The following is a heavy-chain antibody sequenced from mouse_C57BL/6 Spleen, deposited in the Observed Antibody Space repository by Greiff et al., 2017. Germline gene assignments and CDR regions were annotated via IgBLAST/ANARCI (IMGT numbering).Heavy chain of an antibody. V-gene: IGHV1-53*01. CDR1: GYTFTSYW. Sequence: VQLQQPGTELVKPGASVKLSCKASGYTFTSYWMHWVKQRPGQGLEWIGNINPSNGGTNYNEKFKSKATLTVDKSSSTAYMQLSSLTSEDSAVYYCARAGSSYDYARDYWGQGTSVTVSS. CDR2: INPSNGGT. J-gene: IGHJ4*01. D-gene: IGHD1-1*01. CDR3: ARAGSSYDYARDY.